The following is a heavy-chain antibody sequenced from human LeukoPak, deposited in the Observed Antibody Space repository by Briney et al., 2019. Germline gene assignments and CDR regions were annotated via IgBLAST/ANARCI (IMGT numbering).Heavy chain of an antibody. CDR1: GFTFSRYS. V-gene: IGHV3-21*04. CDR3: ARESPLVSNYSDYYYYYMDV. Sequence: GGSLRLSCAASGFTFSRYSMNWVRQAPGKGLEWVSSISISSNYKYYPDSLKGRFTISRDNAKNSLYLQMNSLRAEDTAVYYCARESPLVSNYSDYYYYYMDVWGKGTTVTVSS. D-gene: IGHD4-11*01. CDR2: ISISSNYK. J-gene: IGHJ6*03.